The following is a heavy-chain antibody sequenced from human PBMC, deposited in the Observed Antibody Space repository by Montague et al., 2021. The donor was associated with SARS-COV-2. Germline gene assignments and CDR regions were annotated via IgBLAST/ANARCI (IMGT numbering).Heavy chain of an antibody. D-gene: IGHD3-22*01. Sequence: SETLSLTCSVSGVSISSGSYCWSWVRQPPGKGLEWIGYVYHTGSTNYNPSLKSRVTLSIDTSKNQFSLNLTSVTAADTAVYYCVREKYYFDDSGSKWGQGTLVTVSS. CDR3: VREKYYFDDSGSK. CDR2: VYHTGST. J-gene: IGHJ4*02. CDR1: GVSISSGSYC. V-gene: IGHV4-61*01.